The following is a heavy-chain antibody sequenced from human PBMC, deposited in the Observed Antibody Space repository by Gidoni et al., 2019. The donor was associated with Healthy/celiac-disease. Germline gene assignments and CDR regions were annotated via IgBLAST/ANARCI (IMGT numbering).Heavy chain of an antibody. CDR3: ARDQGVPGYSYGVFDY. D-gene: IGHD5-18*01. CDR2: IYYSGST. J-gene: IGHJ4*02. CDR1: GGSISRGGYY. Sequence: QVQLQESGPGLVKPSQTLSLTCTVSGGSISRGGYYWSWIRQHPGKGLEWIGYIYYSGSTYYHPSLKSRVTISVDTSKNQFSLKLSSVTAADTAVYYCARDQGVPGYSYGVFDYWGQGTLVTVSS. V-gene: IGHV4-31*03.